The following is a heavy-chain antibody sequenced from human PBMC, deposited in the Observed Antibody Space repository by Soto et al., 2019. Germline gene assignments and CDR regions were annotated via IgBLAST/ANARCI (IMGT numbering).Heavy chain of an antibody. CDR2: IYSGGST. CDR3: ARSPIRYFDWLFDYYFDY. V-gene: IGHV3-53*04. Sequence: GGSLRLSCAASGFTVSSNYMSWVRQAPGKGLEWVSVIYSGGSTYYADSVKGRFTISRHNSKNTLYLQMNSLRAEDTAVYYCARSPIRYFDWLFDYYFDYWGQGTLVTVSS. D-gene: IGHD3-9*01. J-gene: IGHJ4*02. CDR1: GFTVSSNY.